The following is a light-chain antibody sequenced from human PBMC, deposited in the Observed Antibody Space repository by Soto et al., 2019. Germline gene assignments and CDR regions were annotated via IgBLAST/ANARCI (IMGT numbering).Light chain of an antibody. CDR1: QPIGTS. V-gene: IGKV1-39*01. J-gene: IGKJ1*01. CDR2: AAS. Sequence: DIQMTQSPSSLSASVRDRVTITCRASQPIGTSLHWYQQKPGKAPKVLISAASRLQSGVSSRFSGSGSGTHFALTISNLQPEDFATYYCQQGYTTLWTFGQGTKVDIK. CDR3: QQGYTTLWT.